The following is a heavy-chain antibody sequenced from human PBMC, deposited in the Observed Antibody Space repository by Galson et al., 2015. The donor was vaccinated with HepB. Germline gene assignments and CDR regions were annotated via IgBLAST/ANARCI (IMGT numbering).Heavy chain of an antibody. CDR3: ARSPLRFLDWLPYYDYYYMDV. CDR2: MNTNTGKP. Sequence: SVKVSCKASGYTFTDYVVNWVRQAPGQGLEWMGWMNTNTGKPTYARGFAGRSVFSLDTSVTTAYLQISSLETDDTAVYYCARSPLRFLDWLPYYDYYYMDVWGEGTTVTVSS. J-gene: IGHJ6*03. V-gene: IGHV7-4-1*02. D-gene: IGHD3-3*01. CDR1: GYTFTDYV.